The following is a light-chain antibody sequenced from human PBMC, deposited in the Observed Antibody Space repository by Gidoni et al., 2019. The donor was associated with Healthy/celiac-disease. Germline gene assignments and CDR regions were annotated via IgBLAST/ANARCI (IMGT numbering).Light chain of an antibody. V-gene: IGKV4-1*01. Sequence: DIVMTQSPDSLAVSLGERATINCKSSQSVLYSSNNKNYLAGYQQKPGQPTKLPIYWTSTRESGVPDRFSGSGSGTDVTLTISSLQAEDVAVYYCQEYYSTPLTFXGXTKVEIK. J-gene: IGKJ4*01. CDR3: QEYYSTPLT. CDR1: QSVLYSSNNKNY. CDR2: WTS.